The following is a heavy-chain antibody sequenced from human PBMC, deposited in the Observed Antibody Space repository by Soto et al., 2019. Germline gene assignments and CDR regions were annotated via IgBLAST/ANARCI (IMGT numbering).Heavy chain of an antibody. CDR3: ARPTSDSWLNKVYFEF. V-gene: IGHV3-7*01. CDR2: IDQDGTAK. CDR1: GFTFSRYW. J-gene: IGHJ4*02. D-gene: IGHD2-2*01. Sequence: EVQLVESGGGLVQPGGSLRLSCAASGFTFSRYWMSWVRQAPGKGLEWVANIDQDGTAKYYEDSVKGRFSISRDNAKNSLSLQMNSLRGEDTAVYFCARPTSDSWLNKVYFEFWGQGTLVTVSS.